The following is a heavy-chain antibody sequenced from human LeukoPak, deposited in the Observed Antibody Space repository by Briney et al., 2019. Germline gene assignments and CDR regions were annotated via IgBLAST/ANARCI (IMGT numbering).Heavy chain of an antibody. V-gene: IGHV1-46*01. CDR2: INPSGGST. J-gene: IGHJ4*02. CDR1: GYTFTSCY. Sequence: GASVKVSCKASGYTFTSCYMHWVRQAPGQGLEWMGIINPSGGSTSYAQKFQGRVTMTRDMSTSTVYMELSSLRSEDTAVYYCAREYSGSYLDYWGRGTLVTVSS. D-gene: IGHD1-26*01. CDR3: AREYSGSYLDY.